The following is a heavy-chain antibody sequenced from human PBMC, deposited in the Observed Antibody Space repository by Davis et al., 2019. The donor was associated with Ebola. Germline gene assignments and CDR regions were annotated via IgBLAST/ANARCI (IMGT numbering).Heavy chain of an antibody. CDR3: ARDPPYDQGYDY. V-gene: IGHV4-61*01. CDR2: IYYSGST. Sequence: MPSETLSLTCTVSGGSVSSGSYYWSWIRQPPGKGLEWIGYIYYSGSTNYNPSLKSRVTISLDTSKNQFSLQLSSVTPEDTAVYYCARDPPYDQGYDYWGQGILVTVSS. CDR1: GGSVSSGSYY. D-gene: IGHD3-22*01. J-gene: IGHJ4*02.